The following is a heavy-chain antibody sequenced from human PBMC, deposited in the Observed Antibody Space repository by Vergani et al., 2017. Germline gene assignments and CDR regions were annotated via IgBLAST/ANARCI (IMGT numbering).Heavy chain of an antibody. V-gene: IGHV3-9*01. CDR2: ISWNSGSI. J-gene: IGHJ5*02. Sequence: EVQLVESGGGLVQPGRSLRLFCAASGFTFDDYAMHWVRQAPGKGLEWVSGISWNSGSIGYADSVQGRFTISRDNAKNSLYLQMNSLRAEDTALYYCAKDIRRKVPAATPNWFDPWGQGTLVTVSS. CDR3: AKDIRRKVPAATPNWFDP. CDR1: GFTFDDYA. D-gene: IGHD2-2*01.